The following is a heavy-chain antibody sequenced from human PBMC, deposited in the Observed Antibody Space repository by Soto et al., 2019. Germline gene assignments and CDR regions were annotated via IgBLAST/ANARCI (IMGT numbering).Heavy chain of an antibody. D-gene: IGHD1-7*01. V-gene: IGHV4-4*02. Sequence: QVQLQESGPGLVKPSGTLSLPCAVSGGSISSSSWWTWVRQSPGKGLEWIGEIFESGATNYNPSLKRRLTMSVDKSNNQFSLNLRSLTAADTAVYFCTTSHAGELNNWGQGTVVSVSS. J-gene: IGHJ4*02. CDR1: GGSISSSSW. CDR3: TTSHAGELNN. CDR2: IFESGAT.